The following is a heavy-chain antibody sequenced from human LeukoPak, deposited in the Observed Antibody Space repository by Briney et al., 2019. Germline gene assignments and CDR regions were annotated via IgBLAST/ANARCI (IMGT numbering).Heavy chain of an antibody. CDR1: GFTFSTFA. Sequence: GGSLRLSCAASGFTFSTFAMSWVRQGPGKGLEWVAATSSSDPGTYHADSVRGRFTISRDNSKNTLYLQMNSLRVEDTAVYYCAKDGEDYYDSSGLGEFFDYWGQGTLVTVSS. V-gene: IGHV3-23*01. CDR2: TSSSDPGT. J-gene: IGHJ4*02. D-gene: IGHD3-22*01. CDR3: AKDGEDYYDSSGLGEFFDY.